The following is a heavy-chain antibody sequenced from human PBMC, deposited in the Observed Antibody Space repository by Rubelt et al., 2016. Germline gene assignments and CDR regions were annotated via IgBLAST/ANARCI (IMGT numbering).Heavy chain of an antibody. CDR1: GYTFTSYG. CDR3: ARDPTTRFTSTGWFDP. J-gene: IGHJ5*02. CDR2: ISAYNDDP. V-gene: IGHV1-18*01. D-gene: IGHD5-12*01. Sequence: QLQLVQSGAEVKKPGASVKVSCKASGYTFTSYGISWVRQAPGQGLEWMGWISAYNDDPKYAQKLQGRVTMTPDTSTSTAYMELRSLRSDDTAVYYCARDPTTRFTSTGWFDPWGQGTLVTVSS.